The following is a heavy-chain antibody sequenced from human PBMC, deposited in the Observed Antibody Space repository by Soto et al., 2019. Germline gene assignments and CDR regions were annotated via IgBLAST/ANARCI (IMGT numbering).Heavy chain of an antibody. Sequence: HPGGSLRLSCAASGFTFSSYEMNWVRQAPGKGLEWVSYISSSGSTIYYADSVKGRFTISRDNAKNSLYLQMNSLRAEDTAVYYCARDQVSSSGSYSDYWGQGTLVTVSS. J-gene: IGHJ4*02. CDR1: GFTFSSYE. CDR2: ISSSGSTI. D-gene: IGHD1-26*01. V-gene: IGHV3-48*03. CDR3: ARDQVSSSGSYSDY.